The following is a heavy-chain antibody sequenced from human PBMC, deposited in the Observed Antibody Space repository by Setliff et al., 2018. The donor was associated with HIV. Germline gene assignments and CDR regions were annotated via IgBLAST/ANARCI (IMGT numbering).Heavy chain of an antibody. CDR3: ARDTTFGYGSGSVDY. V-gene: IGHV4-30-4*08. CDR2: IYYSGST. D-gene: IGHD3-10*01. Sequence: SETLSLTCTVSGGSISSGDYYWSWIRQPPGKGLEWIGYIYYSGSTYYNPSLKSRVTISVDTSKNQFSLKLSSVTAADTAVYYCARDTTFGYGSGSVDYWGQGTLVTVS. CDR1: GGSISSGDYY. J-gene: IGHJ4*02.